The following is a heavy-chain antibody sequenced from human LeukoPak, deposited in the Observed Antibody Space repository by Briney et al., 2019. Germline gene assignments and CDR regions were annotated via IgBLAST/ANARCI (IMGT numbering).Heavy chain of an antibody. CDR3: AREWDSGSSSLDY. J-gene: IGHJ4*02. CDR1: GFTFSNSW. D-gene: IGHD6-6*01. V-gene: IGHV3-7*01. CDR2: IKQDGSEE. Sequence: PGGSLRLSCAASGFTFSNSWMTWVRLAPGKGLEWVANIKQDGSEESYVDSVKGRFTISRDYAKNSLFLQMHSLRAEDTALYYCAREWDSGSSSLDYWGQGTLVTVSS.